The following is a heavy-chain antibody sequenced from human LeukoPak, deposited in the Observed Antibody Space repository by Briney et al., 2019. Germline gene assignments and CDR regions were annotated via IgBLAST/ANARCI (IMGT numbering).Heavy chain of an antibody. Sequence: SETLSLTCAVYGGSFSGYYWSWIRQPPGKGLEWIGEINHSGSTNYNPSLKSRVTISVDTSKNQFSLKLRSVTAADTAVYYCASFEDSSSLRLPSYDYWGQGTLVTVSS. D-gene: IGHD6-6*01. V-gene: IGHV4-34*01. CDR1: GGSFSGYY. J-gene: IGHJ4*02. CDR3: ASFEDSSSLRLPSYDY. CDR2: INHSGST.